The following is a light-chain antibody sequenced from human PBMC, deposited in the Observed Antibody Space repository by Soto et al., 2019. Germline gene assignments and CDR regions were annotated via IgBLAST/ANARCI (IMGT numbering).Light chain of an antibody. Sequence: DIPLTQSPSFLSASVGDRVTISCRASQGISDYLAWYQQKPGKAPKLLIYGASPLQSGVPSRFSGSASGTEFTLTISSLQPEDFATYFCQQFNAYPLTFGGGTKLEIK. CDR2: GAS. CDR1: QGISDY. J-gene: IGKJ4*01. V-gene: IGKV1-9*01. CDR3: QQFNAYPLT.